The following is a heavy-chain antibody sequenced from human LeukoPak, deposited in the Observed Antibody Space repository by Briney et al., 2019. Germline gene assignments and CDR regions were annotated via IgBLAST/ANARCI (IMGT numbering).Heavy chain of an antibody. J-gene: IGHJ4*02. Sequence: SQTLSLTCTVSGGSISSGSYYWSWIRQPAGKGLEWIGRIYTSWSTNYNPSLKSRVTISVDTSKNQLHLKLSSVTAADTAVYYCARGYYDFWSGYPSFDYWGQGTLVTVSS. CDR3: ARGYYDFWSGYPSFDY. D-gene: IGHD3-3*01. V-gene: IGHV4-61*02. CDR1: GGSISSGSYY. CDR2: IYTSWST.